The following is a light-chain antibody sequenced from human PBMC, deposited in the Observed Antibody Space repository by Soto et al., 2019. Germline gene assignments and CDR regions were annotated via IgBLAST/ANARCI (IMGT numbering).Light chain of an antibody. CDR3: AAWDDSLSWV. V-gene: IGLV1-44*01. CDR2: SNN. J-gene: IGLJ3*02. Sequence: QSVLTQPPSVSGTPGQRVTISCSGSSSNIGSGTVNWYQQLPGTAPKHLIFSNNQRPSGVPDRFSGSKSGTSASLAISGLQPEDEADYYCAAWDDSLSWVFGGGTKVTVL. CDR1: SSNIGSGT.